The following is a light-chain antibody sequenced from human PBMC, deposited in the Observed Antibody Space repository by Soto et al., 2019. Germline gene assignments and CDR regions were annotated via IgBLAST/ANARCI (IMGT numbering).Light chain of an antibody. CDR1: QTVRNNY. Sequence: VFTQSPGTLSLSPGERATLSCRASQTVRNNYLAWYQQKHGQAPRLLIYDASSRATGIPDRFSGGGSGTDLTITISRLEPEDFEVDYCQQFSSYPLTFGGGTKVDIK. J-gene: IGKJ4*01. CDR2: DAS. CDR3: QQFSSYPLT. V-gene: IGKV3-20*01.